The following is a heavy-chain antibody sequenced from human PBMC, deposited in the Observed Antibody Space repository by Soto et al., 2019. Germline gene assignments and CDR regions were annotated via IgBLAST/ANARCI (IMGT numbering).Heavy chain of an antibody. V-gene: IGHV5-51*01. CDR3: ARSEQWLPPVYYYGMDV. CDR2: IYHADPDT. CDR1: GSTFTSYW. J-gene: IGHJ6*02. Sequence: GESPKISYKGSGSTFTSYWIGAVRQMPGKGLECTGIIYHADPDTRYSPSFQDQVTISADKSISTAYLQWSSLKASDTAMYYCARSEQWLPPVYYYGMDVWGQGTTVTVSS. D-gene: IGHD6-19*01.